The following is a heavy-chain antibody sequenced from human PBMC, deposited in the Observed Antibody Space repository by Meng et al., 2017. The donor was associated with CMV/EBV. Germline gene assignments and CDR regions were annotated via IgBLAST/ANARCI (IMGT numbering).Heavy chain of an antibody. CDR1: GGSISSYY. D-gene: IGHD2-2*01. CDR2: IYTSGST. Sequence: QVQRQESGPGLVKPSETLSLTCLVAGGSISSYYWSWIRQPAGKGLEWIGRIYTSGSTNYNPSLKSRVTMSVDTSKNQFSLKLSSVTAADTAVYYCARDLMNCSSTSCANWFDPWGQGALVTVSS. V-gene: IGHV4-4*07. CDR3: ARDLMNCSSTSCANWFDP. J-gene: IGHJ5*02.